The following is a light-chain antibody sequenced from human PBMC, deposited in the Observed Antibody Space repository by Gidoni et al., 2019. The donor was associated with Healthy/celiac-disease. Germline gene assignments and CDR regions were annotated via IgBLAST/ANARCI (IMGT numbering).Light chain of an antibody. J-gene: IGKJ4*01. V-gene: IGKV1-39*01. CDR1: QSISSS. Sequence: DIQMTQSPSSLSASVGDRVTITCRASQSISSSLNWYQQKPGKAPKLLIYAASSLQSGVPSRFSSSGSGTDFTLTISSLQPEDFATYYCQQSYSTPQLTFGGGTKVEIK. CDR3: QQSYSTPQLT. CDR2: AAS.